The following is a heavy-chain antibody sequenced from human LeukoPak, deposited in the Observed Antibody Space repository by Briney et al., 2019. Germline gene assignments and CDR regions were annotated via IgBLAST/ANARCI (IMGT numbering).Heavy chain of an antibody. V-gene: IGHV4-59*01. CDR1: GGSISSYY. CDR3: ARGDPTGRPGIAFDY. J-gene: IGHJ4*02. CDR2: FHDSRGP. Sequence: SETLSLTCTVSGGSISSYYWSWIRQPPGMGLEWIGYFHDSRGPNYNPSLRSRASISIDTSKSQFSLELGSVTAADTAVYYCARGDPTGRPGIAFDYWAQGTLVTVSS. D-gene: IGHD1-26*01.